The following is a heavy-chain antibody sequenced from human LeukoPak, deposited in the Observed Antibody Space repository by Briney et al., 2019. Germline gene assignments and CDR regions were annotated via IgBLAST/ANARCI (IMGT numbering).Heavy chain of an antibody. CDR1: GFTFSSYA. CDR3: ARPYYLDYGMDV. CDR2: ISYDGSNK. V-gene: IGHV3-30-3*01. J-gene: IGHJ6*02. D-gene: IGHD2/OR15-2a*01. Sequence: GGSLRLSCAASGFTFSSYAMHWVRQAPGKGLEWVAVISYDGSNKYYADSVKGRFTISRDNSKNTLYLQMNSLRAEDTAVYYCARPYYLDYGMDVWGQGTTVTVSS.